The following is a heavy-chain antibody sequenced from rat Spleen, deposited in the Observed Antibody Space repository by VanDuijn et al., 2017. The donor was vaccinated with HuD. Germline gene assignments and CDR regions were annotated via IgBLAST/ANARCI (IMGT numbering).Heavy chain of an antibody. V-gene: IGHV5S13*01. J-gene: IGHJ2*01. D-gene: IGHD4-2*01. CDR3: ARRRALYWRDSWYFDY. CDR2: IRTGGGNT. CDR1: GFTFSNYD. Sequence: EVQLVESGGGLVQPGRSLKLSCAASGFTFSNYDMAWVRQAPTKGLEWIASIRTGGGNTYYRDSVKGRFTISRDNAKNTQYLQMDSLRSEDTATYYCARRRALYWRDSWYFDYWGQGVMVTVSS.